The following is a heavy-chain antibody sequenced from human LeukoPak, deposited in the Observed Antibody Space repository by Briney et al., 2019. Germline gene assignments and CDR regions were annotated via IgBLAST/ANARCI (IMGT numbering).Heavy chain of an antibody. D-gene: IGHD3-22*01. CDR3: SRGLDSRKLGY. CDR2: IHPSGML. J-gene: IGHJ4*02. CDR1: GASFNSDDQY. V-gene: IGHV4-31*03. Sequence: SETLSLTCTVSGASFNSDDQYWNWIRQSPGKGLEWIVSIHPSGMLYNNPSLESRVTMSRDTSKNQFSLNLNTVAAADTAVHFCSRGLDSRKLGYWGQGILVTVSS.